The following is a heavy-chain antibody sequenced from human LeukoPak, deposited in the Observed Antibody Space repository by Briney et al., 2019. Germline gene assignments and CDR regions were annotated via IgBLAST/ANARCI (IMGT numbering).Heavy chain of an antibody. D-gene: IGHD5-18*01. CDR1: GGSFSGYY. CDR2: INHSGGT. V-gene: IGHV4-34*01. CDR3: AREGRRDTAMVIDY. Sequence: SETLSLTCAVYGGSFSGYYWSWIRQPPGKGLEWIGEINHSGGTNYNPSLKSRVTISVDTSKNQFSLKLSSVTAADTAVYYCAREGRRDTAMVIDYWGQGTLVTVSS. J-gene: IGHJ4*02.